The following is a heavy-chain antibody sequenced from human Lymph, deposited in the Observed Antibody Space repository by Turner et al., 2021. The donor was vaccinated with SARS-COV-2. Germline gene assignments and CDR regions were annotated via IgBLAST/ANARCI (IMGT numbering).Heavy chain of an antibody. CDR2: IYSGGST. V-gene: IGHV3-66*01. CDR1: EFTVSSNY. CDR3: ARMGASRQQQVHGYFDY. J-gene: IGHJ4*02. Sequence: EVQLVASGGGLVQLGGSLLLACTAPEFTVSSNYMSWVPQATGKGLEWVSVIYSGGSTYYADSVKGRFTISRENSKNTLYLQMNSLRAEDTAVYFCARMGASRQQQVHGYFDYWGQGTLVTVSS. D-gene: IGHD6-13*01.